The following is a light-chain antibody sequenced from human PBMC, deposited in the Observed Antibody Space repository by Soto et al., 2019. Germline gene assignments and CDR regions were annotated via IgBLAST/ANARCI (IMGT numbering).Light chain of an antibody. CDR2: LGS. J-gene: IGKJ1*01. CDR3: MQALQTPPT. V-gene: IGKV2-28*01. CDR1: QSLLHTDGYNY. Sequence: DTVMTQSPLSLPVTPVEPASISCWSSQSLLHTDGYNYLDWYLQKPGQSPQLLIYLGSYRASGVPDRFSGSGSRTDFTLKISRVEAEDVGVYYCMQALQTPPTFGQGTKLEI.